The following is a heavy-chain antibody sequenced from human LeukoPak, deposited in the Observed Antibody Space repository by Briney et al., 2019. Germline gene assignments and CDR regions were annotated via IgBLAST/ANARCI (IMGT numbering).Heavy chain of an antibody. V-gene: IGHV3-23*01. CDR1: GFSVSNYA. D-gene: IGHD4-17*01. Sequence: GGSLRLSCVVSGFSVSNYAMSWVRQAAGKGLEWVSGITTAADSYYRDSVEGRFTTFRDNSKNILYLQMNSLRAEDTAIYYCGKVVTTWAFDIWGQGTMVTVSS. J-gene: IGHJ3*02. CDR2: ITTAADS. CDR3: GKVVTTWAFDI.